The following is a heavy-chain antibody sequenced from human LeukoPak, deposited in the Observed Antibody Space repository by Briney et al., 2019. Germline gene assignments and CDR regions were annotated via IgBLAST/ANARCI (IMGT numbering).Heavy chain of an antibody. CDR1: GFTFSSYG. CDR3: AKGHYGDYFAFDI. J-gene: IGHJ3*02. CDR2: IWYDGSNK. V-gene: IGHV3-33*06. D-gene: IGHD4-17*01. Sequence: PGGSLRLSCAASGFTFSSYGMHWVRQAPGKGLEWVAVIWYDGSNKYYADSVKGRSTISRDNSKNTLYLQMNSLRAEDTAVYYCAKGHYGDYFAFDIWGQGTMVTVSS.